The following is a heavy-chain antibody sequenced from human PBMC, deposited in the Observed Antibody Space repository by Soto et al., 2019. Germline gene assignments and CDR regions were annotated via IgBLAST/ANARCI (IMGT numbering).Heavy chain of an antibody. CDR3: TTGIALWLPVFAFDI. CDR1: GFTFSNAW. CDR2: IKSKTDGGTT. J-gene: IGHJ3*02. D-gene: IGHD5-18*01. Sequence: PGGSLRLSCAASGFTFSNAWMSWVRQAPGKGLEWVGRIKSKTDGGTTDYAAPVKGRFTISGDDSKNTLYLQMNSLKTEDTAVYYCTTGIALWLPVFAFDIWGQGTMVTVSS. V-gene: IGHV3-15*01.